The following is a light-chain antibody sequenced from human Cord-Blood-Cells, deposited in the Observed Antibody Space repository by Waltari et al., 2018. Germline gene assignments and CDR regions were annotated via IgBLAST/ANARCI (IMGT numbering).Light chain of an antibody. Sequence: QSVLTQPPSVSGAPGQRVTISCPGSSSNIGAGYDVHWFQQLPGTAPKLLIYGKRKRPSGVPDRFSCSKSGTSASLAITGLQAEDEADYYCQSYDSSLSGLVFGGGTKLTVL. V-gene: IGLV1-40*01. J-gene: IGLJ2*01. CDR3: QSYDSSLSGLV. CDR2: GKR. CDR1: SSNIGAGYD.